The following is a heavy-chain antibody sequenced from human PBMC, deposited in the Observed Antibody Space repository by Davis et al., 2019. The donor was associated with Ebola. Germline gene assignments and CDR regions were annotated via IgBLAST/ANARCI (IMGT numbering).Heavy chain of an antibody. V-gene: IGHV5-51*01. Sequence: KVSCKGSGYSFTSYWIGWVRQMPGKGLEWMGIIYPGDSDTRYSPSFQGQVTISADKSISTAYLQWSSLKASDTAIYYCARRRSLVDPDQWGQGTLVTVSS. CDR1: GYSFTSYW. CDR2: IYPGDSDT. J-gene: IGHJ4*02. D-gene: IGHD2-8*02. CDR3: ARRRSLVDPDQ.